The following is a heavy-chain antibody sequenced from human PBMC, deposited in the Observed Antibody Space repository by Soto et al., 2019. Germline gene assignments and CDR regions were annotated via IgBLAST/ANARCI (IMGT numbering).Heavy chain of an antibody. J-gene: IGHJ6*02. CDR2: INPSGGST. V-gene: IGHV1-46*01. Sequence: QVQLVQSGAEVKKPGASVKVSCKASGYTFTSYYMHWVRQAPGQGLEWMGIINPSGGSTSYAQKFQGRVTMTGDTSTSSVYRELSSLRSEDTAVYYGARGPIPAMVYYYYGMDVWGQGTTVTVSS. D-gene: IGHD5-18*01. CDR1: GYTFTSYY. CDR3: ARGPIPAMVYYYYGMDV.